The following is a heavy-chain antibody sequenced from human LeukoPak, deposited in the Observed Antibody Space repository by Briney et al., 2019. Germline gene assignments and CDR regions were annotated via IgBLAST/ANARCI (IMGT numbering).Heavy chain of an antibody. D-gene: IGHD6-19*01. CDR2: IWYDGSNK. CDR1: GFTFSSYG. CDR3: ARDHSSGWYSDYFDY. Sequence: GWGLRLSCAASGFTFSSYGMHWVRQAPGKRLEWVAVIWYDGSNKYYADSVKGRFTISRDNSENTLYLQMNSLRAEDTAVYYCARDHSSGWYSDYFDYWGQGTLVTVSS. V-gene: IGHV3-33*01. J-gene: IGHJ4*02.